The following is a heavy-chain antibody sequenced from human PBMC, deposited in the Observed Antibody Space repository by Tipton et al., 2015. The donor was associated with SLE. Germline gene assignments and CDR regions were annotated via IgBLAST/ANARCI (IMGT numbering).Heavy chain of an antibody. J-gene: IGHJ4*02. CDR1: GFTFSSYS. CDR3: ARSFSSSWLFDY. V-gene: IGHV3-21*01. Sequence: SLRLSCAASGFTFSSYSMNWVRQAPGKGLEWVSSISSSSSYIYYADSVKGRFTISRDNAKNSLYLQMNSLRAEDTAVYYCARSFSSSWLFDYWGQGTLVTVSS. CDR2: ISSSSSYI. D-gene: IGHD6-13*01.